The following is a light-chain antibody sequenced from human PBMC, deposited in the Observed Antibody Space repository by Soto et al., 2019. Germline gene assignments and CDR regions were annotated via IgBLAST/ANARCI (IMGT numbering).Light chain of an antibody. V-gene: IGLV2-23*02. CDR3: CSSGGLPIYV. Sequence: QSALTQPASVSGSPGQSITISCTGTSSNVGSYKLVSWYQQHPGKAPKLMIFEVNKRPSGVSNRFSGSKSGNTASLTISGLKVEDVAEYYCCSSGGLPIYVVVTVSKVPVL. J-gene: IGLJ1*01. CDR2: EVN. CDR1: SSNVGSYKL.